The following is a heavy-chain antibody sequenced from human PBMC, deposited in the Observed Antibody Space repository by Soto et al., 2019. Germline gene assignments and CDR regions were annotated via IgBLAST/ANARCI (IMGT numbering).Heavy chain of an antibody. CDR2: GYHSGST. Sequence: SAPLSLTCTFSGNSIRSYFWSWIRQPPGKGLRLSGCGYHSGSTHYSPSLKRRVRISGDTSKNQCSLRLTSVTAADTAVYYCTRTYSSSYSRYPVYYGMDVWGQATTVTV. D-gene: IGHD3-22*01. J-gene: IGHJ6*02. CDR1: GNSIRSYF. V-gene: IGHV4-59*01. CDR3: TRTYSSSYSRYPVYYGMDV.